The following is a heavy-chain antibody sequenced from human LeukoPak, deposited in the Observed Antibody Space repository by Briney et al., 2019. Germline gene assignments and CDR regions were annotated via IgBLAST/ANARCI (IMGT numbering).Heavy chain of an antibody. CDR3: ARLSSSDAFDI. D-gene: IGHD6-6*01. CDR2: IYTSGST. J-gene: IGHJ3*02. V-gene: IGHV4-61*02. CDR1: GGSISSGSYY. Sequence: PSETLSLTCTVSGGSISSGSYYWSWIRQPAGKGLEWIGRIYTSGSTNYNPSLKSRVTISVDTSKNQFSLKLSSVTAADTAVYYCARLSSSDAFDIWGQGTMVTVSS.